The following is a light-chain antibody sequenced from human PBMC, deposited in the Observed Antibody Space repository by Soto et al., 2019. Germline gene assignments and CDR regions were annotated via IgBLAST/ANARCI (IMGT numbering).Light chain of an antibody. CDR1: QSVPSSS. CDR3: QQYGTSPYT. Sequence: IVLTQSPDTLSLSPGERATLSCRASQSVPSSSLAWYQQTPGQAPRLLIYGASGRATGIPDRFSGSGSGTGFTLPITRLEPEDFAVYYCQQYGTSPYTFGQGTKLEIK. V-gene: IGKV3-20*01. CDR2: GAS. J-gene: IGKJ2*01.